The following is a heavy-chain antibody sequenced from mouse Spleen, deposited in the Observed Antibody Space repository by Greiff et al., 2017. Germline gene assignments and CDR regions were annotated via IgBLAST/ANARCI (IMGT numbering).Heavy chain of an antibody. V-gene: IGHV5-9-4*01. D-gene: IGHD1-1*02. CDR2: ISSGGSYT. J-gene: IGHJ1*01. Sequence: EVHLVESGGGLVKPGGSLKLSCAASGFTFSSYAMSWVRQSPEKRLEWVAEISSGGSYTYYPDTVTGRFTISRDNAKNTLYLEMSSLRSEDTAMYYCARDSELLNHEGYFDVWGAGTTVTVSS. CDR1: GFTFSSYA. CDR3: ARDSELLNHEGYFDV.